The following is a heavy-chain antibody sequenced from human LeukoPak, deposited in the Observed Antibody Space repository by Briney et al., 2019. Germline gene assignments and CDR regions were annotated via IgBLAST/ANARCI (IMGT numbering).Heavy chain of an antibody. CDR1: GGTFSSYA. D-gene: IGHD2-2*01. CDR3: ARVQGYCSSTSCYTWDYYYMDV. V-gene: IGHV1-69*04. J-gene: IGHJ6*03. Sequence: GASVKVSCKASGGTFSSYAISWVRQAPGQGLEWMGRIIPILGIANYAQKFQGRVTITADKSTSTAYMELSSLRSEDTAVYYCARVQGYCSSTSCYTWDYYYMDVWGKGTTVTVSS. CDR2: IIPILGIA.